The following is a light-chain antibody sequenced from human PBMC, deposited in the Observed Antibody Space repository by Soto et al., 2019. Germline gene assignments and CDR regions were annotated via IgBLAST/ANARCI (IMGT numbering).Light chain of an antibody. CDR2: TNN. CDR1: SSNIGNNA. V-gene: IGLV1-44*01. Sequence: QSVLTQPPSASGTPGQRVTISCSGSSSNIGNNAVNWYQQFPGTAPKLLIYTNNQRPSGVPDRFSGSKSGTSASLAISGLQPEDEADYYCAAWDDSLNGVIFGGGTKLTVL. J-gene: IGLJ2*01. CDR3: AAWDDSLNGVI.